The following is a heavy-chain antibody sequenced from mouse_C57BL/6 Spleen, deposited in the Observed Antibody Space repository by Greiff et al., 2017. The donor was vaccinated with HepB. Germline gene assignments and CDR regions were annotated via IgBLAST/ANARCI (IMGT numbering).Heavy chain of an antibody. Sequence: VQLQQSGPELVKPGASVKISCKASGYSFTGYYMNWVKQSPEKSLEWIGEINPSTGGTTYNQKVKAKATLTVDKSSSTAYMQLKSLTSEDSAVYYCARYYDGYSYAMDYWGQGTSVTVSS. D-gene: IGHD2-3*01. J-gene: IGHJ4*01. CDR3: ARYYDGYSYAMDY. V-gene: IGHV1-42*01. CDR1: GYSFTGYY. CDR2: INPSTGGT.